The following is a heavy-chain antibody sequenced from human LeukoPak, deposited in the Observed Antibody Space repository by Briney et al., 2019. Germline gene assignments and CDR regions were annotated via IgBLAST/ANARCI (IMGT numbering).Heavy chain of an antibody. CDR2: ISWNSGSI. CDR1: GFTFDDYA. J-gene: IGHJ6*02. V-gene: IGHV3-9*01. D-gene: IGHD3-22*01. CDR3: AKDESNSSGYYFGYYYYGMDV. Sequence: GGSLRLSCAASGFTFDDYAMHWVRQAPGKGLEWVSGISWNSGSIGYADSVKGRFTISRDNAKNSLYLQMNSLRAEDTALYYCAKDESNSSGYYFGYYYYGMDVWGQGTTVTVSS.